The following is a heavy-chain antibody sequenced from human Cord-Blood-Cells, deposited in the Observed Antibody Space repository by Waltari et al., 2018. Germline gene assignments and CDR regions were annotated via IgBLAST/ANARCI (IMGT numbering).Heavy chain of an antibody. D-gene: IGHD6-6*01. CDR1: GGSFSGYY. J-gene: IGHJ4*02. V-gene: IGHV4-34*01. CDR2: INHSGST. CDR3: ARSSSIAARGVDY. Sequence: QVQLQQWGAGLLKPSETLSLTCAVYGGSFSGYYWSWIRQPPGKGLEWIGKINHSGSTNDNPTLKSRVTISVDTSKNQFSLKLSSVTAADTAVYYCARSSSIAARGVDYWGQGTLVTVSS.